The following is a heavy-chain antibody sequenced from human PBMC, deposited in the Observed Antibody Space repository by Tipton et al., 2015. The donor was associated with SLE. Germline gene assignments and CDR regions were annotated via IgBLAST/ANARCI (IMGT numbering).Heavy chain of an antibody. CDR1: GGSFSGYY. J-gene: IGHJ6*02. CDR2: INHSGST. D-gene: IGHD2-2*01. Sequence: TLSLTCAVYGGSFSGYYWSWIRQPPGKRLEWIGEINHSGSTNYNPSLKSRVTISVDTSKNQFSLKLSSVTAADTAVYYCATSSTLRLPLWLRSGWDVWGQGTTVTVSS. CDR3: ATSSTLRLPLWLRSGWDV. V-gene: IGHV4-34*01.